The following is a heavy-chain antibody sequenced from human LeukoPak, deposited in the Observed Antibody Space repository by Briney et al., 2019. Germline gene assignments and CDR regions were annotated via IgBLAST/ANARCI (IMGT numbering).Heavy chain of an antibody. Sequence: GGSLRLSCAASGFAFSDFGFHWVRQAPGKGLEWVAVLNYEGRITHYADSVKGRFSVSRDTSKNTQYLQMNSLRAEDTAVYYCARDGALLRLDFWGQGILVTVSS. J-gene: IGHJ4*02. CDR2: LNYEGRIT. CDR1: GFAFSDFG. CDR3: ARDGALLRLDF. V-gene: IGHV3-33*01. D-gene: IGHD2/OR15-2a*01.